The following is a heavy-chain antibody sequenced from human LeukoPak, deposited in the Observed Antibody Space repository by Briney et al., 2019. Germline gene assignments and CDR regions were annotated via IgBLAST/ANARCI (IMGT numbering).Heavy chain of an antibody. Sequence: ASVRVSCKASGYTFTIYYMHWVRQAPGQGLEWMGIINPSGGSTSYAQKFQGRVTMTRDTSTSTVYMELSSLRSEDTAVYYCARVEWEYTAMVTGPRGMDVWGQGTTVTVSS. D-gene: IGHD5-18*01. CDR3: ARVEWEYTAMVTGPRGMDV. V-gene: IGHV1-46*01. CDR1: GYTFTIYY. J-gene: IGHJ6*02. CDR2: INPSGGST.